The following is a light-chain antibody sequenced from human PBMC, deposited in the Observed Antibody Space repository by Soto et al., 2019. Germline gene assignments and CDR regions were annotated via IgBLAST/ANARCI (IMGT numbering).Light chain of an antibody. Sequence: DIVMTQSPDSLAVSLGERATINCRSSQGVLARSNNKNYLAWYQQKPGQPPKLLIYWASTRQSGVPDRFSGSGSGTDFTLTISSLQAEDVAVYYCQQYYSTVYTFGQGTKLDIK. CDR2: WAS. CDR3: QQYYSTVYT. J-gene: IGKJ2*01. CDR1: QGVLARSNNKNY. V-gene: IGKV4-1*01.